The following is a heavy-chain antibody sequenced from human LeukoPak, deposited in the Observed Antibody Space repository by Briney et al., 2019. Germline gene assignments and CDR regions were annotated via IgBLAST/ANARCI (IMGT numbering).Heavy chain of an antibody. CDR1: GGSISSSSYY. Sequence: SETLSLTCTVSGGSISSSSYYWSWIRQPAGKGLEWIGRIYTSGSTNYNPSLKSRVTMSVDTSKNQFSLKLSSVTAADTAVYYCARFRAGKLWFITNDAFDIWGQGTMVTVSS. J-gene: IGHJ3*02. V-gene: IGHV4-61*02. CDR2: IYTSGST. CDR3: ARFRAGKLWFITNDAFDI. D-gene: IGHD5-18*01.